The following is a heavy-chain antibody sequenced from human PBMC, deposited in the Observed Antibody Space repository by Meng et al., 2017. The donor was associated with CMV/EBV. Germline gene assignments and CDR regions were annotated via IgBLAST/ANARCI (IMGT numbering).Heavy chain of an antibody. V-gene: IGHV3-48*03. J-gene: IGHJ6*02. CDR2: ISSSGSTI. Sequence: GGSLRLSCAASGFTFSSYEMNWVRQAPGKGLEWVSYISSSGSTIYYADSVKGRFTISRDNAKNSLYLQMNSLRAEDTAVYYCARGIERFLEWFHYGMDVWGQGTTVTVSS. CDR3: ARGIERFLEWFHYGMDV. D-gene: IGHD3-3*01. CDR1: GFTFSSYE.